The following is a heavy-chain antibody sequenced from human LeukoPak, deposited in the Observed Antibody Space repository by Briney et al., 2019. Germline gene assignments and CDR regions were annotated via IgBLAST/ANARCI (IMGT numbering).Heavy chain of an antibody. CDR2: ISYDGNKK. D-gene: IGHD2-21*01. Sequence: QPGGSLRLSCAASGFTFSSYAMHCVRQDPGKGLEWVAIISYDGNKKYYADSVKGRFTISRDDSKNALYLQMNSLRAEDTAVYYCARDGSRILNPFYYFDYWGQGTLVTVSS. CDR3: ARDGSRILNPFYYFDY. CDR1: GFTFSSYA. V-gene: IGHV3-30*04. J-gene: IGHJ4*02.